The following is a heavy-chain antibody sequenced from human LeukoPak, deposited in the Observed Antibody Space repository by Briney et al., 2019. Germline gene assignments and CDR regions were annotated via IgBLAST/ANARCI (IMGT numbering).Heavy chain of an antibody. CDR3: ARGYTFGGVIAPDDY. CDR2: ISSGSTYI. CDR1: GFTFSSYS. J-gene: IGHJ4*02. D-gene: IGHD3-16*02. V-gene: IGHV3-21*01. Sequence: PGGSLRLSCAASGFTFSSYSMNWVRQAPGKGLEWVSSISSGSTYIYYADSLKGRFTISRDNAKNSLYLQMNSLRAEDTAVYYCARGYTFGGVIAPDDYWDQGTLVTVSS.